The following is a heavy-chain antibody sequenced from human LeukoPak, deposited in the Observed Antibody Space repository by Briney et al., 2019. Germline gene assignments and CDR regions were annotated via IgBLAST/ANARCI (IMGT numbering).Heavy chain of an antibody. CDR1: GDSISSGTHY. J-gene: IGHJ4*02. D-gene: IGHD2/OR15-2a*01. CDR3: ARLLNRAFDF. V-gene: IGHV4-30-2*01. CDR2: IYPSGNT. Sequence: SETLSLTCNVSGDSISSGTHYWNWLRQPPGKGLEWIGYIYPSGNTYYNPSLKSRVTISVDRSKNDFSLKLSSVTAADTAVYYCARLLNRAFDFWGQGTPVTVSS.